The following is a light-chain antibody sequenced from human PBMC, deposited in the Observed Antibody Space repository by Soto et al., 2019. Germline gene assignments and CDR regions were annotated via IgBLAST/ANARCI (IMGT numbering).Light chain of an antibody. Sequence: QYALTQPASVSGSPGQSITISCTGTSSDVGSYNLVSWYQQHPGKAPKLMISEVSKRPSGISDRFSGSKSGSTASLTISGLQAEDEADYYCCSYAGTSTHTVFGGGTKLTVL. CDR1: SSDVGSYNL. CDR2: EVS. J-gene: IGLJ7*01. V-gene: IGLV2-23*02. CDR3: CSYAGTSTHTV.